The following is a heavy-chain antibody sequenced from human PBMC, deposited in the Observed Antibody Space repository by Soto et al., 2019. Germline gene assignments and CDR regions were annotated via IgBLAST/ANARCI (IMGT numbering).Heavy chain of an antibody. CDR2: ISAYNGNT. CDR1: GYTFTSYG. CDR3: AGDLRITMAATHSYFDP. Sequence: ASVKVSCKASGYTFTSYGISWVRQAPGQGLEWMGWISAYNGNTNYAQKLQGRVTMTTDTSTSTAYMELRSLRSDDTAVYYCAGDLRITMAATHSYFDPWGQETLVTVAS. V-gene: IGHV1-18*04. D-gene: IGHD3-10*01. J-gene: IGHJ4*02.